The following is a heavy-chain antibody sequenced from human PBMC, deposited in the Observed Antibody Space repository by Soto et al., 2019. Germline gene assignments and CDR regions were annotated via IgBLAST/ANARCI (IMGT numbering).Heavy chain of an antibody. D-gene: IGHD2-15*01. Sequence: QVQLVQSGAEVKKPGASVKVSCKASGYTFTSYGISWVRQAPGQGLEWMGWISAYNGNTNYSQNHQGRVTMTTDTTTCTAYMERRRLRSDDTAVYYCARDLTPSDYWGQGTLVTVSS. CDR3: ARDLTPSDY. V-gene: IGHV1-18*01. CDR2: ISAYNGNT. CDR1: GYTFTSYG. J-gene: IGHJ4*02.